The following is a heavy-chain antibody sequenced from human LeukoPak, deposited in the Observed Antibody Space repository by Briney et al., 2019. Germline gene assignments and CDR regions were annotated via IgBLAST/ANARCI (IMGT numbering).Heavy chain of an antibody. V-gene: IGHV4-34*01. CDR1: GGSFSGYY. CDR3: ASNRGYSSSWYWFNWFDP. D-gene: IGHD6-13*01. CDR2: INHSGST. J-gene: IGHJ5*02. Sequence: SETLSLTCAVYGGSFSGYYWSWIRQPPGKGLEWIGEINHSGSTNYNPSLKSRVTISVDTSKNQFSLKLSSVTAADTAVYYCASNRGYSSSWYWFNWFDPWGQGTLVTVYS.